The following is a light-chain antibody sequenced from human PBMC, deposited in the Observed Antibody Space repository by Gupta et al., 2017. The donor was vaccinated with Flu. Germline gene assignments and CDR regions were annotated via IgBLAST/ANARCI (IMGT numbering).Light chain of an antibody. J-gene: IGKJ1*01. CDR1: QSVRTW. V-gene: IGKV1-5*03. Sequence: DIQMTQSPFTLSASVGERVSITCRASQSVRTWLAWYQQKPGKVPKLLISKASSLESGVPSRFNGSGSGTEFTLTISGLQPDDFATYYCQQDDNYSWTFGQGTKVEIK. CDR2: KAS. CDR3: QQDDNYSWT.